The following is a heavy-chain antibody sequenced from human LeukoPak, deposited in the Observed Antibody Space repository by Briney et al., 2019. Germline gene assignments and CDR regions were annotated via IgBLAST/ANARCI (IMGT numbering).Heavy chain of an antibody. CDR3: AKVKRDGYNGVHAFDI. V-gene: IGHV3-23*01. J-gene: IGHJ3*02. Sequence: GGSLRLSCAASGFTVSSNYMSWVRQAPGKGLEWVSAISGSGGVTDYADSVKGRFTISRDNSKNTLYLQMNSLRAEDTAVYYCAKVKRDGYNGVHAFDIWGQGTMVTVSS. D-gene: IGHD5-24*01. CDR2: ISGSGGVT. CDR1: GFTVSSNY.